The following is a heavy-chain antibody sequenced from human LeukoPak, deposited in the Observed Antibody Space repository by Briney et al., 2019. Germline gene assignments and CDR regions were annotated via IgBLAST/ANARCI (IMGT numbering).Heavy chain of an antibody. D-gene: IGHD4-17*01. V-gene: IGHV3-23*01. CDR3: ALTTVTTYSFDY. CDR1: GFTFSSYW. CDR2: ISGSGGST. J-gene: IGHJ4*02. Sequence: PGGSLRLSCAASGFTFSSYWMSWVRQAPGKGLEWVSAISGSGGSTYYADSVKGRFTISRDNSKNTLYLQMNSLRAEDTAVYYCALTTVTTYSFDYWGQGTLVTVSS.